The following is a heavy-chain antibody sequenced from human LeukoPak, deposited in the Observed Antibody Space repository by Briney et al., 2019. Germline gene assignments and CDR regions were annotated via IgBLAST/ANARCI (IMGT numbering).Heavy chain of an antibody. D-gene: IGHD3-3*01. Sequence: SAETQSLTCTVSGGSISSHYWSWLRQPPGEGVEGIGYIYYSGSTNYNPSLKSRVTISVDTSKNQFSLKLSSVTAADTAVYYCARHYDFWSGYYYYMDVWGKGTTVTVSS. CDR2: IYYSGST. J-gene: IGHJ6*03. CDR1: GGSISSHY. V-gene: IGHV4-59*11. CDR3: ARHYDFWSGYYYYMDV.